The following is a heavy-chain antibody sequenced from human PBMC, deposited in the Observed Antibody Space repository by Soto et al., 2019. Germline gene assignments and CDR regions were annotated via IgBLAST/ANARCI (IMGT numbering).Heavy chain of an antibody. CDR2: ISATGGGT. V-gene: IGHV3-23*01. Sequence: GRSLRLSCAASGFTFSSYSMNWVRQAPGKGLEWVSLISATGGGTYYADSVKGRFTISRDNSHNTLYLQVHSLTAEDTAVYYCAKDRRAGGNSAFYFDFWGQGAQVTVSS. D-gene: IGHD3-16*01. CDR1: GFTFSSYS. CDR3: AKDRRAGGNSAFYFDF. J-gene: IGHJ4*02.